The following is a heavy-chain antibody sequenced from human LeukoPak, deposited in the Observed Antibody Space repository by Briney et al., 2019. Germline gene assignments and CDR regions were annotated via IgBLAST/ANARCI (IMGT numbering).Heavy chain of an antibody. CDR1: GGSISSSNW. V-gene: IGHV4-31*11. CDR2: IYYSGST. Sequence: SETLSLTCAVSGGSISSSNWWSWVRQHPGKGLEWIGYIYYSGSTYYNPSLKSRVTISVDTSKNQFSLKLSSVTAADTAVYYCARGRLGYCSSTSCPGFDPWGQGTLVTVSS. D-gene: IGHD2-2*01. CDR3: ARGRLGYCSSTSCPGFDP. J-gene: IGHJ5*02.